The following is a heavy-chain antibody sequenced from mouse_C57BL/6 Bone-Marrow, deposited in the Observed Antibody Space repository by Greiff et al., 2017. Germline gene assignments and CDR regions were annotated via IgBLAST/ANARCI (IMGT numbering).Heavy chain of an antibody. J-gene: IGHJ4*01. CDR3: ASPSYYSNYDYYAMDY. D-gene: IGHD2-5*01. CDR2: IDPANGNT. V-gene: IGHV14-3*01. Sequence: EVQLQQSVAELVRPGASVKLSCTASGFNIKNTYMHWVKQRPEQGLEWIGRIDPANGNTKYAPKFQGKATITADPSSNTAYLQLSSLTSEDTAIYYCASPSYYSNYDYYAMDYWGQGTSVTVSS. CDR1: GFNIKNTY.